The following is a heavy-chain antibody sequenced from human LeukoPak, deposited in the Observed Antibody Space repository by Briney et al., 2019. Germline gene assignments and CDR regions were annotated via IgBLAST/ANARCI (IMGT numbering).Heavy chain of an antibody. CDR3: ARRHPSRHGDRRDAFDI. D-gene: IGHD4-17*01. J-gene: IGHJ3*02. Sequence: PGGSLRLSCAAPGFTFSSYAMSWVRQAPGKGLEWVSAISGSGGSTYYADSVKGRFTISRDNSKNTLYLQMNSLRAEDTAVYYCARRHPSRHGDRRDAFDIWGQGTMVTVSS. CDR1: GFTFSSYA. CDR2: ISGSGGST. V-gene: IGHV3-23*01.